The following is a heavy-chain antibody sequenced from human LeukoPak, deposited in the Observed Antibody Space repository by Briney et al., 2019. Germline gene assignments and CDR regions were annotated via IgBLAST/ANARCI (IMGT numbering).Heavy chain of an antibody. CDR1: GGSISGYC. CDR2: ICYSGST. V-gene: IGHV4-59*01. D-gene: IGHD1-26*01. Sequence: PSETLSLTCTVSGGSISGYCWSWIRQPPGKGLEWSAYICYSGSTNYNPSLKSRVSMSVDTSNNQFSLKLNSLPAADMAVYYCARGGTSYDCWGQGTLVTVSS. J-gene: IGHJ4*02. CDR3: ARGGTSYDC.